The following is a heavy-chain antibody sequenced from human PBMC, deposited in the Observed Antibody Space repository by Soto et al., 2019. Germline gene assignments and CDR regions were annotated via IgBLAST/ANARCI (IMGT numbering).Heavy chain of an antibody. J-gene: IGHJ4*02. CDR1: GGSISSSSYY. V-gene: IGHV4-39*06. CDR2: MYYSGST. D-gene: IGHD3-10*01. CDR3: AHTNYYGSWFFDS. Sequence: SETLSLTCSVSGGSISSSSYYWGWIRQPPGKGLEWIGSMYYSGSTYYSPSLKSRLTITKDTSKNQVVLTLSNMDPVDTATYFCAHTNYYGSWFFDSWGQGTLVTVSS.